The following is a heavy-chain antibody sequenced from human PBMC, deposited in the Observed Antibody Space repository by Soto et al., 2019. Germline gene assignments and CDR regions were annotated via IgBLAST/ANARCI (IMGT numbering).Heavy chain of an antibody. CDR3: VRDLTRSLAAGVFDY. V-gene: IGHV1-46*02. J-gene: IGHJ4*02. CDR1: GYSFDAYY. D-gene: IGHD6-13*01. CDR2: INPLNPSGDTT. Sequence: QVQLLQSGAEVKQPGASVKISCQASGYSFDAYYLHWVRQAPGLGFEWLGIINPLNPSGDTTTYAQKFQGRVTMTRDKSTTTFYLALSSLKSADTAVYYCVRDLTRSLAAGVFDYWGQGTLVTVSS.